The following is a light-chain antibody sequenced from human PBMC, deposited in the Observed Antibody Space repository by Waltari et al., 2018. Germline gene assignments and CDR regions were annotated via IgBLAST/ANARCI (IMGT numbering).Light chain of an antibody. Sequence: ILMTQSPTSLSASVGDRVTITCRASQTTSFYLNWYQQNRGKSQRLLIYPASSLQSGVQSRFSGRGSGTDFTLTISSLQPEDFADYYWQQGYSTPYTFGQGTKLEIK. CDR3: QQGYSTPYT. CDR1: QTTSFY. CDR2: PAS. V-gene: IGKV1-39*01. J-gene: IGKJ2*01.